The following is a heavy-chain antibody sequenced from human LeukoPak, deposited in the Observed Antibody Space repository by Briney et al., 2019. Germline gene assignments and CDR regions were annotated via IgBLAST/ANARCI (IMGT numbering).Heavy chain of an antibody. D-gene: IGHD6-19*01. CDR3: ATGARGWTVFHY. J-gene: IGHJ4*02. CDR1: GYTLNELS. Sequence: ASVKVSCKVSGYTLNELSMHWVRQAPGKVLEWMGGFDPEDGETTYAQKFQGRVTMTEDTSTDTAYMELSSLTSHDTAVYFCATGARGWTVFHYWGQGTLVTVSS. V-gene: IGHV1-24*01. CDR2: FDPEDGET.